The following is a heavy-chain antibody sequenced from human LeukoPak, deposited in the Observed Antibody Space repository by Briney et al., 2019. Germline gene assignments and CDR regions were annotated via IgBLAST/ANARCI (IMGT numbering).Heavy chain of an antibody. J-gene: IGHJ4*02. V-gene: IGHV3-30-3*01. CDR1: GFTFSSYA. CDR2: ISYDGSNK. D-gene: IGHD4-17*01. CDR3: ARGGIDYGDKYYFDY. Sequence: PGRSLRLSCAASGFTFSSYAMHWVRQAPGKGLEWVAIISYDGSNKYYADSVKGRFTISRDDSKNTLYLQMNSLRAEDTALYYCARGGIDYGDKYYFDYWGQGTLVTVSS.